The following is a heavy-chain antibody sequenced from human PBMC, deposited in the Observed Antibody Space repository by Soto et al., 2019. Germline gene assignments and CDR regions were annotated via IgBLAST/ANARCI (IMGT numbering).Heavy chain of an antibody. CDR2: ISSSGSTI. CDR3: ARRDSRAYYFDY. J-gene: IGHJ4*02. CDR1: GFTFSDYY. V-gene: IGHV3-11*01. Sequence: QVQLVEAGGGLVKPGGSLRLSCAASGFTFSDYYMSWIRQAPGQGLEWVSYISSSGSTIYYADSVKGRFTISRDNAKNSLYMQMNGLRAEDTAVYYCARRDSRAYYFDYLGQGTLVTVSS.